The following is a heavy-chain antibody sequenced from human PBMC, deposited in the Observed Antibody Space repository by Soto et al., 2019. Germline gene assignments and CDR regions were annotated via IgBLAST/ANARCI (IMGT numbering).Heavy chain of an antibody. CDR3: ARDPSYYGSGSYYYFDQ. CDR1: EFTFSAYA. J-gene: IGHJ4*02. Sequence: GGSLRLSCAASEFTFSAYAMHWVRQAPGKGLEWVALISFDGRDKYYADSVKGRFTISRDNFKNTLYLEMSSLRAGDTAVYYCARDPSYYGSGSYYYFDQWGQGALVTSPQ. CDR2: ISFDGRDK. V-gene: IGHV3-30*04. D-gene: IGHD3-10*01.